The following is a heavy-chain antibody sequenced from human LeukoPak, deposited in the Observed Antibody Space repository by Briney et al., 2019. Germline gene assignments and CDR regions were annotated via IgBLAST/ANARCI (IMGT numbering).Heavy chain of an antibody. D-gene: IGHD3-22*01. Sequence: SETLSLTCTVSGGSVSSGTYYWSWIRQPPGTGLEWIGYIYYNENTNYNPSLKSRVTISVDTSKNQFSLKLSSVTAADTAVYYCARGPRNYYDSSGYYYLFDYWGQGTLVTVSS. CDR3: ARGPRNYYDSSGYYYLFDY. CDR1: GGSVSSGTYY. V-gene: IGHV4-61*01. CDR2: IYYNENT. J-gene: IGHJ4*02.